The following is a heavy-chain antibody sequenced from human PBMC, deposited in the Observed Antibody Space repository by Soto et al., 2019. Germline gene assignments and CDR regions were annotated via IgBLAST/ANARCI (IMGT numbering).Heavy chain of an antibody. CDR1: GYTFTASA. CDR2: IRDKANQYAT. Sequence: EVQLVESGGGLVQPGGSLKLSCAASGYTFTASAVHWVRQASGKGLEWVGRIRDKANQYATAYAASLQGRFTISRDDSDNTAWLQMNSLKTEDTAVYYCVAPLYMYAGGGGFDFWGQGILVTVSS. J-gene: IGHJ4*02. V-gene: IGHV3-73*02. D-gene: IGHD1-20*01. CDR3: VAPLYMYAGGGGFDF.